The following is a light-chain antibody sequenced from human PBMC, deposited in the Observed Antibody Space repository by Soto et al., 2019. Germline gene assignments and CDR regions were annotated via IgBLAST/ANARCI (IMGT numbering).Light chain of an antibody. Sequence: EFVLPQSPATLSLSPGERATLSCRASQSVSSYLAWYQQKPGQAPRLLIYGASSRATGIPDRFSGSGSGTDFTLTISRLEPEDFAVYSCQQYGSSPPLTFGGGTKVDIK. CDR1: QSVSSY. CDR3: QQYGSSPPLT. J-gene: IGKJ4*01. V-gene: IGKV3-20*01. CDR2: GAS.